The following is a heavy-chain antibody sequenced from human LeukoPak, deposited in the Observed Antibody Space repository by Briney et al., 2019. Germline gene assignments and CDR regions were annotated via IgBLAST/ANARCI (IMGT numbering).Heavy chain of an antibody. CDR2: IASDGST. Sequence: GGSLRLSCAASGFTFSSYWMHWVRQAPGKGMGWVSRIASDGSTVYADSVKGRFTISRDNAKDTVYLQMNSLRVEETAVYYCIGSGGWPGVWGQGTLVTVSS. CDR1: GFTFSSYW. CDR3: IGSGGWPGV. D-gene: IGHD1-26*01. J-gene: IGHJ4*02. V-gene: IGHV3-74*01.